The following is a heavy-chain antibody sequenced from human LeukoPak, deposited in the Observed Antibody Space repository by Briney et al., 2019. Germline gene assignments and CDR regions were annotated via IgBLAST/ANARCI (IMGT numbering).Heavy chain of an antibody. D-gene: IGHD3-22*01. Sequence: GASVKVSCKASGYTFTSDVISWVRQAPGQGLEWMGWISTYNGNTNYAQKLQGRVTMTTDTSTSTAYMELRSLRSDDTAVYYCARAGGYYDSSGYQVYYMDVWGKGTTVTVSS. CDR2: ISTYNGNT. CDR1: GYTFTSDV. V-gene: IGHV1-18*01. J-gene: IGHJ6*03. CDR3: ARAGGYYDSSGYQVYYMDV.